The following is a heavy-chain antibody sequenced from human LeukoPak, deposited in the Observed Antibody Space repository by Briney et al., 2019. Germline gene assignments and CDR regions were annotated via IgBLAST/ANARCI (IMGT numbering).Heavy chain of an antibody. J-gene: IGHJ4*02. CDR2: IWSDGNNK. V-gene: IGHV3-33*06. CDR1: GFAFSTSG. CDR3: AKRGPHSLWYYFDY. D-gene: IGHD3-10*01. Sequence: PGGSLRLSCVASGFAFSTSGMHWVRQAPDKGLEWVAVIWSDGNNKYYTDSVKGRFTISRDNTKNTLYLEMNNLRVEDTAVYYCAKRGPHSLWYYFDYWGQGTLVTVSS.